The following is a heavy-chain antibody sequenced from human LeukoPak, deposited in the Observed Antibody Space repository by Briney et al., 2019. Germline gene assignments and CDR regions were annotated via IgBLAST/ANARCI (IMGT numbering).Heavy chain of an antibody. CDR3: ATARGPYTARCFDY. D-gene: IGHD5-18*01. CDR1: GGSFSGYS. Sequence: SETLSLTCAVYGGSFSGYSWSLIRQPPGKGLEWIGEINHSGSTNYNPSLKSRVTISVDTSKNQFSLKLSSVTAADTAVYYCATARGPYTARCFDYWGQGTLVTVSS. J-gene: IGHJ4*02. V-gene: IGHV4-34*01. CDR2: INHSGST.